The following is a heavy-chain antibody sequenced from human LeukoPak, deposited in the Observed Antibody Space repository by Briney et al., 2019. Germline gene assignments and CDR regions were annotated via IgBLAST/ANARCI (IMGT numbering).Heavy chain of an antibody. CDR2: IRYNGNNQ. CDR1: GFTFNNYG. CDR3: AKDPTLGYSYGYQRYMDV. V-gene: IGHV3-30*02. Sequence: PGGSLRLSCAASGFTFNNYGMHWVRQAPGKGLEWVAFIRYNGNNQYYADSVKGRFTISRDNSKNTLYLQMNSLRAEDTAVYYCAKDPTLGYSYGYQRYMDVWGKGTTVTISS. J-gene: IGHJ6*03. D-gene: IGHD5-18*01.